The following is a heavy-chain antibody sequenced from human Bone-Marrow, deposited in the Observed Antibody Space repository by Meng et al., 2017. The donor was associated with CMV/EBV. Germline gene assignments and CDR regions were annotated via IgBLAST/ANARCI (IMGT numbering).Heavy chain of an antibody. CDR2: IYTDGTIT. CDR3: TRDTNWSFDS. J-gene: IGHJ4*02. V-gene: IGHV3-74*01. Sequence: GGSLRLSCAASGFTLATYAMHWVRQPPGKGLLWVSRIYTDGTITTYADSVKGRFTISRDNAKNALYLQMNSLRPEDTAVYYCTRDTNWSFDSWGQGTRVTVYS. CDR1: GFTLATYA. D-gene: IGHD1-1*01.